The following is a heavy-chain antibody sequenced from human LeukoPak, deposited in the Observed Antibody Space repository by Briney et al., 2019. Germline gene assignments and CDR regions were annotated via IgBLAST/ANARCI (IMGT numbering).Heavy chain of an antibody. Sequence: SETLSLTCIVSGGSISSSSYYWGWIRQPPGKGLEWIGSIYYSGSTYYNPSLKSRVTISVDTSKNQFSLKLSSVTAADTAVYYCARQGSYYYDSSGYYAKGYFDYWGQGTLVTVSS. CDR1: GGSISSSSYY. V-gene: IGHV4-39*01. J-gene: IGHJ4*02. D-gene: IGHD3-22*01. CDR3: ARQGSYYYDSSGYYAKGYFDY. CDR2: IYYSGST.